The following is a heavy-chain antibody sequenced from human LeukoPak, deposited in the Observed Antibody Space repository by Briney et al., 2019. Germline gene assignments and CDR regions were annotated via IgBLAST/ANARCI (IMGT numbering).Heavy chain of an antibody. CDR3: ARDSYYDSSGYLKNWFDP. CDR1: GFTFSSYS. J-gene: IGHJ5*02. Sequence: GGSLRLSCAASGFTFSSYSMNWVRQAPGKGLEWVSSISSSSSYIYYADSVKGRFTISRDNAKNSLYLQMNSLRAEDTAVYYCARDSYYDSSGYLKNWFDPWGQGTLVTVSP. V-gene: IGHV3-21*01. D-gene: IGHD3-22*01. CDR2: ISSSSSYI.